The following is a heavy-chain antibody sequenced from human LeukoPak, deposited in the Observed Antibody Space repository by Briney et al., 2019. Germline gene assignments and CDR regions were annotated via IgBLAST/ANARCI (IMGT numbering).Heavy chain of an antibody. Sequence: GGSLRLSCAASGFTFSSYAMSWVLQAPGKGLEWVSAISGSGGSTYYADSVKGRFTISRDNSKNTLYLQMNSLRAEDTAVYYCAKDGTAMVTGDYWGQGTLVTVSS. CDR1: GFTFSSYA. V-gene: IGHV3-23*01. CDR3: AKDGTAMVTGDY. CDR2: ISGSGGST. J-gene: IGHJ4*02. D-gene: IGHD5-18*01.